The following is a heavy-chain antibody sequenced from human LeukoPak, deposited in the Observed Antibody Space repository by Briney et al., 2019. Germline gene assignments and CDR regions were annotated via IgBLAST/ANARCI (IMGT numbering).Heavy chain of an antibody. D-gene: IGHD4-23*01. V-gene: IGHV1-69*13. Sequence: SVKVSFKASGGTFSSYAISWVRQAPGQGLEWMGGIIPIFGTANYAQKFQGRVTITADESTSTAYMELSSQRSEDTAVYYCARGRDLDYGGNSGSGYWGQGTLVTVSS. CDR2: IIPIFGTA. CDR1: GGTFSSYA. CDR3: ARGRDLDYGGNSGSGY. J-gene: IGHJ4*02.